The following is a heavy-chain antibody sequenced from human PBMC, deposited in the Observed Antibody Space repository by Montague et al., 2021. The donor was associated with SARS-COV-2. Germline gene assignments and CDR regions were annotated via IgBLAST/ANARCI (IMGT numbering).Heavy chain of an antibody. D-gene: IGHD2-21*02. V-gene: IGHV1-24*01. CDR3: ATSRWSLLPEY. CDR1: GYTLSEVS. CDR2: FDPEDGET. Sequence: SVKVSCKVSGYTLSEVSMHWVRQAPGKGLEWMGGFDPEDGETIYAQKFQGRVTMTEDTSTDTAYMELSSLRSGDSGVYYCATSRWSLLPEYWGQGTLVTVSS. J-gene: IGHJ4*02.